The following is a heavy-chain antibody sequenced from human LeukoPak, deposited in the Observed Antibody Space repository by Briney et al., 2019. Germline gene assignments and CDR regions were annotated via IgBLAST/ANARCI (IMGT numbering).Heavy chain of an antibody. D-gene: IGHD2-8*02. Sequence: GGSLRLSCTASGFTLRNYDMRWARQTTEKGLEWVSGIGTEDDTFYPDSVKGRFTISRENAKNSFYLQMNSLRAGDTAVYYCARGRFVLVPSLERWYFDLWGRGTLVTVSS. J-gene: IGHJ2*01. CDR2: IGTEDDT. CDR3: ARGRFVLVPSLERWYFDL. V-gene: IGHV3-13*01. CDR1: GFTLRNYD.